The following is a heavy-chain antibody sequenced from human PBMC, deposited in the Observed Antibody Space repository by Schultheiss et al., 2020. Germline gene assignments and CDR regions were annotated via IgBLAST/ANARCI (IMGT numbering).Heavy chain of an antibody. CDR2: INSDGSST. J-gene: IGHJ4*02. D-gene: IGHD5-12*01. CDR3: ARRAQGGYDDY. Sequence: GGSLRLSCAASGFTFSSYWMHWVRQAPGKGLVWVSRINSDGSSTSYADSVKGRFTISRDDSKNTLYLQMNSLKTEDTAVYYCARRAQGGYDDYWGQGTLVTVSS. CDR1: GFTFSSYW. V-gene: IGHV3-74*01.